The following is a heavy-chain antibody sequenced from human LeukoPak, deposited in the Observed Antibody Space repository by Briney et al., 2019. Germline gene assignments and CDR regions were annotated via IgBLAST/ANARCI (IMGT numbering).Heavy chain of an antibody. CDR2: IASETYGGTA. V-gene: IGHV3-49*04. CDR3: TRHHYGSGSSGFDY. D-gene: IGHD3-10*01. Sequence: GGSLRLSCTASGFTFGDYAMTWVRQAPGKGLEWVGFIASETYGGTAEYAASVKGRFTISRDDSKSIAYLQMNSLKTEDTAVYYCTRHHYGSGSSGFDYWGQGTLVTVSS. CDR1: GFTFGDYA. J-gene: IGHJ4*02.